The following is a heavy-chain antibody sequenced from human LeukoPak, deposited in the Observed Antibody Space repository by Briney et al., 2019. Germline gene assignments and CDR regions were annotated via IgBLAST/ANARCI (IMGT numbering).Heavy chain of an antibody. Sequence: SETLSLTCAVYGGSFSGYYWSWIRQPPGKGLEWIGEINHSGSTNYNPSLKSRVTISVDTSKSQFSLKLSSVTAADTAVYYCARRASWYPMYNWFDPWGQGTLVTVSS. D-gene: IGHD6-13*01. CDR2: INHSGST. J-gene: IGHJ5*02. CDR3: ARRASWYPMYNWFDP. V-gene: IGHV4-34*01. CDR1: GGSFSGYY.